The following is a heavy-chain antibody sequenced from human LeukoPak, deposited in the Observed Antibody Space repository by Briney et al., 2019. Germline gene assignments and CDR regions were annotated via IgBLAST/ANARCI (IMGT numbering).Heavy chain of an antibody. Sequence: PGGSLRLSCVASGFTFSSYSMNWVRQAPGEGLEWVSSISGSSSYIFYADSVKGRFTISRDNAKNSLYLQMNSLRAEDTAVYYCARDYIYCGGDCFVDNWGQGTLVTVSS. CDR3: ARDYIYCGGDCFVDN. CDR2: ISGSSSYI. D-gene: IGHD2-21*02. CDR1: GFTFSSYS. V-gene: IGHV3-21*01. J-gene: IGHJ4*02.